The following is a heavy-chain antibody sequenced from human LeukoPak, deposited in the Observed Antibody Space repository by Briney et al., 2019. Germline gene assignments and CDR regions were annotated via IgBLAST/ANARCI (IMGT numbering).Heavy chain of an antibody. Sequence: GGSLRLSCAASGFTFSDYYMSWIRQAPGKGLEWVSSITSAGNFVYYADSLRGRFTISRDNAKNSLYLQMNMLRAEDTAMYYCARDLWDHWGQGTLVTVSS. CDR2: ITSAGNFV. V-gene: IGHV3-11*04. CDR3: ARDLWDH. CDR1: GFTFSDYY. J-gene: IGHJ4*02.